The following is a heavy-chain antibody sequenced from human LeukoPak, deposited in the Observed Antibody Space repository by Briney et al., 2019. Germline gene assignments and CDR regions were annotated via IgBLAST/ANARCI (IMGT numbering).Heavy chain of an antibody. CDR3: AKERWGCSSTSSYPYCFDY. Sequence: GGSLRLSCAASGFTFSSYAMSWVRQAPGKGLEWVSAISGSGGSTYYADSVKGRFTISRDNSKNTLYLQMNSLRAEDTAVYYCAKERWGCSSTSSYPYCFDYWGQGTLVTVSS. CDR2: ISGSGGST. D-gene: IGHD2-2*01. CDR1: GFTFSSYA. J-gene: IGHJ4*02. V-gene: IGHV3-23*01.